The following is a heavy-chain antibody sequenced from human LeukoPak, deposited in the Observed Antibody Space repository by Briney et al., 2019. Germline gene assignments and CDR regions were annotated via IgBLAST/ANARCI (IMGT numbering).Heavy chain of an antibody. D-gene: IGHD3-22*01. CDR3: AREGGGTLYYYYYYYYMDV. Sequence: SETLSLTCAVYGGSFSGYYWSWIRQPPGKGLEWIGEINHSGSTNYNPSLKGRVTISVDTSKNQFSLKLSSVTAADPAVYYCAREGGGTLYYYYYYYYMDVWGKGTTVTVSS. J-gene: IGHJ6*03. CDR1: GGSFSGYY. V-gene: IGHV4-34*01. CDR2: INHSGST.